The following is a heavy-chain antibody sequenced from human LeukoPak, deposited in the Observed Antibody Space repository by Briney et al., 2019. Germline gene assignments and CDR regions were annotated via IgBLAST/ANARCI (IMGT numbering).Heavy chain of an antibody. D-gene: IGHD3-16*01. Sequence: PGGSLRLSCEASGFTFRTFGMHWVRQAPGKGVEWVATISYDGSSEYYADSTKGRFTISRDNSKTTLYLQMNSLRFADTAVYYCAKDNTYDWDYIDHWGRGILVTVSS. CDR1: GFTFRTFG. V-gene: IGHV3-30*18. CDR2: ISYDGSSE. J-gene: IGHJ4*02. CDR3: AKDNTYDWDYIDH.